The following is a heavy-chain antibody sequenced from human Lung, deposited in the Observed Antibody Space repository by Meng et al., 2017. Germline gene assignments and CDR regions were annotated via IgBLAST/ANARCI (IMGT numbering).Heavy chain of an antibody. V-gene: IGHV1-18*01. CDR1: GYTFTSYG. CDR3: ARDGDIVLVRGWFDP. J-gene: IGHJ5*02. D-gene: IGHD2-8*02. CDR2: ISTYNGNT. Sequence: QVQLVQSGAEVKKPGASVKVSCEASGYTFTSYGISWVRQAPGQGLEWMGWISTYNGNTNYAQKLQGRVTMTKDTSTSTAYMELRSLTSDDTAVYYCARDGDIVLVRGWFDPWGQGTLVTVSS.